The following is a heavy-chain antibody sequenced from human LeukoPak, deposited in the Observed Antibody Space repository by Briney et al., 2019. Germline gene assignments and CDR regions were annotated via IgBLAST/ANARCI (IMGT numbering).Heavy chain of an antibody. CDR1: GCTFNSYA. J-gene: IGHJ4*02. D-gene: IGHD1-26*01. V-gene: IGHV3-23*01. CDR2: ISDSGGGT. CDR3: EKDLGRYRNNSFDY. Sequence: GGSLRLSCAASGCTFNSYAMSWVRQAPGKGLEWVATISDSGGGTYYADSVKGRFTIARADSKNTLYLQINSLTADNTALYSCEKDLGRYRNNSFDYWGQGTMVTVSS.